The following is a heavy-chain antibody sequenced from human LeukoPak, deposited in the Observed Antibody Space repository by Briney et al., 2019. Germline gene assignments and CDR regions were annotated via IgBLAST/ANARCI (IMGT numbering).Heavy chain of an antibody. CDR2: TYYRSKWYN. CDR3: VRSQYWRFDD. CDR1: GDSVSNNSAV. V-gene: IGHV6-1*01. Sequence: SQTLSLTCAISGDSVSNNSAVWNWIRQSTSRGIKWLGRTYYRSKWYNDYGASVKSRITVNPDTSKNQFSLQLNSVTPEDTAVYYCVRSQYWRFDDWGQGTLVTVSS. J-gene: IGHJ4*02. D-gene: IGHD2-8*02.